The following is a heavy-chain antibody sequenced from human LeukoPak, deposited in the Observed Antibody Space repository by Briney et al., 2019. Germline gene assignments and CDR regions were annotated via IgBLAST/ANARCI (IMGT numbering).Heavy chain of an antibody. CDR2: IYYSGST. V-gene: IGHV4-39*01. Sequence: KSSETLSLTCTVSGGSISSSSYYWGWIRQPPGKGLEWIGSIYYSGSTYYNPSLKSRVTISVDTSKNQFSLKLSSVTAADTAVYYCARGSLYDFWSGYLLDYWGQGTLVTVSS. CDR3: ARGSLYDFWSGYLLDY. CDR1: GGSISSSSYY. J-gene: IGHJ4*02. D-gene: IGHD3-3*01.